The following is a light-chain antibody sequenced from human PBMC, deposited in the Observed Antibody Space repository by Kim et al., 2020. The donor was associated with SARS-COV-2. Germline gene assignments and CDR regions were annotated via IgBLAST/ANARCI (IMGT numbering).Light chain of an antibody. Sequence: SYELTQPPSVSVAPGKTARITCGGNNIGSKSVHWYQQKPGQAPVLVIYYDSDRPSGIPERFSGSNSLNTATLTISRVEAGDEADYYCQVWDSSSNHWVFGGGTQLTVL. J-gene: IGLJ3*02. V-gene: IGLV3-21*04. CDR2: YDS. CDR3: QVWDSSSNHWV. CDR1: NIGSKS.